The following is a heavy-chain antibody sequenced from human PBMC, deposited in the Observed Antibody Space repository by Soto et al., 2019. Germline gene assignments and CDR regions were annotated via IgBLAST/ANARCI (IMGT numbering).Heavy chain of an antibody. Sequence: SETLCLTCTVSRGFINSCGYYWHWIRQHPGKGLEWIGYVFHSGSTYYNPSFRSRVTTSMDTSKNQFSLNLSSVTAADTAIYYCARGGGEDNYFGPWGQGTLVTVSS. J-gene: IGHJ5*02. CDR3: ARGGGEDNYFGP. CDR1: RGFINSCGYY. CDR2: VFHSGST. D-gene: IGHD3-16*01. V-gene: IGHV4-31*03.